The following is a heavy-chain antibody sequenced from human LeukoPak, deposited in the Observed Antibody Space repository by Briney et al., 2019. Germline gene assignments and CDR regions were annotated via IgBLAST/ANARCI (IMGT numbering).Heavy chain of an antibody. CDR1: GGSISSYY. J-gene: IGHJ4*02. Sequence: PSETLSLTCTVYGGSISSYYWSWIRQPPGKGLEWIGYIYYSGSTNYNPSLKSRVTISVDTSKNQFSLKLSSVTAADTAVYYCARVWGNDSSGYAIDYWGQGTLVTVSS. CDR2: IYYSGST. CDR3: ARVWGNDSSGYAIDY. D-gene: IGHD3-22*01. V-gene: IGHV4-59*08.